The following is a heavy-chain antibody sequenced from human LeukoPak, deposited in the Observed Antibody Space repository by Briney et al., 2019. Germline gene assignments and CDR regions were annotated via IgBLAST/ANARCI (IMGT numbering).Heavy chain of an antibody. Sequence: PGGSLRLSCAASGFTFSNAWMSWVRQAPGKGLERVGRIKSKTDGGTTEYAAPVKGRFTISRDDSKNTLYLQMNSLKNEETAVYYCTTGYCSSTSCHEGGAFDIWGQGTMVTVSS. CDR3: TTGYCSSTSCHEGGAFDI. V-gene: IGHV3-15*01. CDR2: IKSKTDGGTT. D-gene: IGHD2-2*01. CDR1: GFTFSNAW. J-gene: IGHJ3*02.